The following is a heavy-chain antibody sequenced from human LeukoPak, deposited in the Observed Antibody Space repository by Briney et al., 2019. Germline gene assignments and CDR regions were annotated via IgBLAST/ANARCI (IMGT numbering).Heavy chain of an antibody. CDR2: TYYSGST. CDR1: GGSISSYY. Sequence: SETLSLTCTVSGGSISSYYWSWIRQPPGKGLEWIGYTYYSGSTNYNPSLKSRVTISVDTSKNQFSLKLSSVTAADTAVYYCARGKVYYDSSGYYLPDAFDIWGQGTMVTVSS. V-gene: IGHV4-59*01. CDR3: ARGKVYYDSSGYYLPDAFDI. J-gene: IGHJ3*02. D-gene: IGHD3-22*01.